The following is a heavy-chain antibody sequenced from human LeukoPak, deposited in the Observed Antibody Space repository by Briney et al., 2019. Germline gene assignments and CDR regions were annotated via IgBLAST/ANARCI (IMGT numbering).Heavy chain of an antibody. D-gene: IGHD4-17*01. Sequence: GGSLRLSCAASGFPFSSYSMTWVRQAPGKGLEWVSAIGISGTKTYYGDSVKGRFLISRDNSKNTLYLQMNSLRVEDTAVYFCANEIRPNDYWGQGTLVTVAS. CDR3: ANEIRPNDY. J-gene: IGHJ4*02. V-gene: IGHV3-23*01. CDR1: GFPFSSYS. CDR2: IGISGTKT.